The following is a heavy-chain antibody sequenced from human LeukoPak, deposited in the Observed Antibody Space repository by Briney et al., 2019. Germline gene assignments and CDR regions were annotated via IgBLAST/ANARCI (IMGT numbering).Heavy chain of an antibody. CDR3: ARRRDYFDY. CDR2: ISSSGSNI. J-gene: IGHJ4*02. V-gene: IGHV3-11*01. CDR1: GFTLSDYY. Sequence: GGPLRLSCAASGFTLSDYYMSWIRQAPGKGLERMSYISSSGSNIFYADSVKGPFTMSRDNAKGSLYLQMNSLRAEDTAIYYCARRRDYFDYWGQGTLVTVSS.